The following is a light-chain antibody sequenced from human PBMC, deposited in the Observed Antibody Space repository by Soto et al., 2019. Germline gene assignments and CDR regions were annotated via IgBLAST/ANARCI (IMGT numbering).Light chain of an antibody. CDR1: QSISSW. J-gene: IGKJ2*01. CDR3: PQYNSFPST. CDR2: RAS. Sequence: DIQMTQSPSTLSASVGDRVTITCRASQSISSWLAWYKHTPGKAPYLLIHRASILQGGVPSRFSGSGSGTEFTLTISCLKHPDFESDYCPQYNSFPSTFGQGTMLEIK. V-gene: IGKV1-5*03.